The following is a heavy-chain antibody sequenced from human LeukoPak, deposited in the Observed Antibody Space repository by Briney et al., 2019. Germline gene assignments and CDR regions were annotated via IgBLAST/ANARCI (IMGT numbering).Heavy chain of an antibody. D-gene: IGHD3-22*01. CDR3: ARDEFNYYDSSGYYYPITFHFDY. J-gene: IGHJ4*02. CDR1: GYSISSGYY. V-gene: IGHV4-38-2*02. CDR2: IYHTGST. Sequence: SQTLSLTCTVSGYSISSGYYWGWIRQPPGKGLEWIGSIYHTGSTYYNPSLKSRVTISVDTSKNQFSLKLSSVTAADTAVYYCARDEFNYYDSSGYYYPITFHFDYWGQGTLVTVSS.